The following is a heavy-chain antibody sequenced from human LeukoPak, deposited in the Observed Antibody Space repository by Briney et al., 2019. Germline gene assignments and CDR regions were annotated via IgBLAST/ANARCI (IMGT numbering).Heavy chain of an antibody. CDR2: FAGTDGGA. J-gene: IGHJ4*02. CDR3: ARGGYSSSWYHDS. V-gene: IGHV3-23*01. D-gene: IGHD6-13*01. CDR1: GFSVSNYG. Sequence: PPGGSLRLSCAASGFSVSNYGMTWVRQAPGKGLEWVSSFAGTDGGAYYAHSVKGRFTISRDNAKNSLYMQVNSLRAEDTAVYYCARGGYSSSWYHDSWGQGTLVTVSS.